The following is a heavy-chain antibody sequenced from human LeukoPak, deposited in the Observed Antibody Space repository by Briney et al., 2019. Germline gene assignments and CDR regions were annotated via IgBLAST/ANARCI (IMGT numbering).Heavy chain of an antibody. Sequence: PGRSLRLSCAASGFSFSSYGMHWVHQAPGRGLEWVATISYDGRNKHYADSVKGRFTISRDSSKNTLDLQMNSLRAEDTAVYYCSKARPLTSVALHRDYYSYYGMDVWGQGTTVTVSS. D-gene: IGHD4-23*01. CDR1: GFSFSSYG. CDR2: ISYDGRNK. V-gene: IGHV3-30*18. J-gene: IGHJ6*02. CDR3: SKARPLTSVALHRDYYSYYGMDV.